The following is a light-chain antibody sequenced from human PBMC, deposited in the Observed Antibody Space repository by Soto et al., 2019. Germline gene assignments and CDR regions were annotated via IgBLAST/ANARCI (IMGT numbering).Light chain of an antibody. V-gene: IGKV1-5*03. CDR1: QTINTW. CDR2: RAS. J-gene: IGKJ3*01. CDR3: QQYETYSGT. Sequence: DIQRTQSPSTLSASVGDRVTITCRASQTINTWLAWYQQKPGKAPKLLIYRASNLVSGVPSRFSGSGSGTEFTLTISSLQPDDFSIYYCQQYETYSGTFGPGTKVDI.